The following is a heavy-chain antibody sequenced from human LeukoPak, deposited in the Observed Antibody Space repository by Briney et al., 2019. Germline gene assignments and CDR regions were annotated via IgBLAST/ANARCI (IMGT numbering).Heavy chain of an antibody. V-gene: IGHV1-2*02. Sequence: GASVKVSCKASGYIFSDYYMHWVRQAPGQGLEWMGWIKPDSGGTNYEQKFQGRVIMTLDTSISTAYMELSRLTSDDTAVYYCARGYCSGGSCSENYWGQGTLVTVSS. J-gene: IGHJ4*02. CDR1: GYIFSDYY. CDR2: IKPDSGGT. CDR3: ARGYCSGGSCSENY. D-gene: IGHD2-15*01.